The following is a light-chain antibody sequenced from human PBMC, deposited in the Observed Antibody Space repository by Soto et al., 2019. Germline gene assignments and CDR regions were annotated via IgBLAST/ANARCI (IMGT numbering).Light chain of an antibody. Sequence: QSALTQPASVSGSPGQSITISCTGTSSVVGSYYLVSWYQQHPGKAPKLMIYETNKRPSGVSNRFSGSKSANTASLTISGLQAEDEADYYCCSYAVSDTPVVFGGGTKLTVL. CDR3: CSYAVSDTPVV. J-gene: IGLJ2*01. V-gene: IGLV2-23*01. CDR2: ETN. CDR1: SSVVGSYYL.